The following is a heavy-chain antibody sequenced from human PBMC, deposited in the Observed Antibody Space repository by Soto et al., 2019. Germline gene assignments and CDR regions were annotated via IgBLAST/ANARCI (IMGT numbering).Heavy chain of an antibody. CDR3: ARIRITMVRGVIKPYYYGMDV. Sequence: GASVKVSCKASGGTFSSYAISWVRQAPGQGLEWMGGIIPIFGTANYAQKFQGRVTITADESTSTAYMELSSLRSEDTAVYYCARIRITMVRGVIKPYYYGMDVWGQGTTVTVSS. J-gene: IGHJ6*02. V-gene: IGHV1-69*13. CDR1: GGTFSSYA. CDR2: IIPIFGTA. D-gene: IGHD3-10*01.